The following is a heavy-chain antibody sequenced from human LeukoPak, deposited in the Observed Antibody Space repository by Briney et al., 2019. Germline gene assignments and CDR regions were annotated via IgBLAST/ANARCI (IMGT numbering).Heavy chain of an antibody. CDR1: GFTFSSYW. CDR2: IHQDGSAK. J-gene: IGHJ4*02. D-gene: IGHD3-16*02. V-gene: IGHV3-7*01. Sequence: PGGSLRLCCAASGFTFSSYWMSWVRQAPGKGLEWVANIHQDGSAKYYVDSVKGRLTISRDNAKNSLYLQMNSLRAEDTAVYYCARFAEVWGSYRRFDYWGQGTLVTVSS. CDR3: ARFAEVWGSYRRFDY.